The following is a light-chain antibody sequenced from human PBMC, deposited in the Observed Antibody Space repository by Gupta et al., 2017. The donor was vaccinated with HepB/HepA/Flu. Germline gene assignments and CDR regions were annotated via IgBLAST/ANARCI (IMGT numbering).Light chain of an antibody. V-gene: IGKV3-11*01. Sequence: EIVLTQSPATLSLSPGERATLSCRASQSVSSYLACYQQKPGQAPRLLIYDASNRATGIPARFSGSGSGTDFTLTISSLEPEDFAVYYCQHRSNWPPATFGQGTKLEIK. CDR3: QHRSNWPPAT. CDR2: DAS. CDR1: QSVSSY. J-gene: IGKJ2*01.